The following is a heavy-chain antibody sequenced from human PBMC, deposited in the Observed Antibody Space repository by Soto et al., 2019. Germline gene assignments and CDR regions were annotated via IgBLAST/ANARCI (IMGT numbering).Heavy chain of an antibody. D-gene: IGHD6-19*01. CDR1: GYTFTSYG. V-gene: IGHV1-18*01. J-gene: IGHJ6*02. CDR2: ISAYNGNT. Sequence: ASAKVSCKASGYTFTSYGISWVRQAPGQGLEWMGWISAYNGNTNYAQKLQGRVTMTTDTSTSTAYMELRSLRSDDTAVYYCARDESKWLVKWDYYGMDVWGQGTTVTVSS. CDR3: ARDESKWLVKWDYYGMDV.